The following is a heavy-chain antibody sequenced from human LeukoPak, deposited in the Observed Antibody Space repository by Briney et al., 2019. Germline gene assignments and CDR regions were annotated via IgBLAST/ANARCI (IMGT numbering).Heavy chain of an antibody. Sequence: GRSLRLSCAASGFTFSNYAMHWVRQAPGKGLAWVAAISDDGSSKFYSDSVKGRFAISRDNSKNTLYLQMNSLRAEDTAVYYCARDLSGDGYNKFDYWGQGTLVTVSP. D-gene: IGHD5-24*01. V-gene: IGHV3-30*09. CDR1: GFTFSNYA. CDR3: ARDLSGDGYNKFDY. J-gene: IGHJ4*02. CDR2: ISDDGSSK.